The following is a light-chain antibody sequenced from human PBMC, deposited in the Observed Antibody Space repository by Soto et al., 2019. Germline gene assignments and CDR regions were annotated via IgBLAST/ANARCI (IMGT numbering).Light chain of an antibody. CDR1: TGPVTSDYY. CDR2: STT. Sequence: QAVVTQEPSLTVSPGGTVTLTCASSTGPVTSDYYPNWFQQKPGQAPRALIYSTTKKHSWTPARFSGSLLGGKAALTLSGGQLEDGADYTCLLSYGAAVVFGGGTKLTVL. J-gene: IGLJ2*01. CDR3: LLSYGAAVV. V-gene: IGLV7-43*01.